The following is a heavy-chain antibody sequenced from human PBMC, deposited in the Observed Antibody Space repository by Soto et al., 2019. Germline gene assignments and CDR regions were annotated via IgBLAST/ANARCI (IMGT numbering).Heavy chain of an antibody. V-gene: IGHV4-39*01. CDR3: ARHFSVDHFDY. J-gene: IGHJ4*02. CDR2: IYYSGST. Sequence: SETLSLTCTVSGDSITSNSYFWAWIRQPPGKGLEWIGSIYYSGSTYHNPSLKSRVTISVDRSNNQFFLKLTSVTAADTAVYYCARHFSVDHFDYWGQGALVTVSS. D-gene: IGHD3-9*01. CDR1: GDSITSNSYF.